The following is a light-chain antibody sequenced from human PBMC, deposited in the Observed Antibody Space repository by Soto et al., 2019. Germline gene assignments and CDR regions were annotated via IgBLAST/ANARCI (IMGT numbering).Light chain of an antibody. Sequence: EIVMAQSPATLSVSPGERATLSCRASPSISSNLAWYQQKPGQAPRLLIYGASTRATVIPARFSGSGSGTEFTLTISSLQSEDFALYYCQQYDSWPLTFGPGTKVNLK. V-gene: IGKV3-15*01. CDR2: GAS. CDR1: PSISSN. J-gene: IGKJ3*01. CDR3: QQYDSWPLT.